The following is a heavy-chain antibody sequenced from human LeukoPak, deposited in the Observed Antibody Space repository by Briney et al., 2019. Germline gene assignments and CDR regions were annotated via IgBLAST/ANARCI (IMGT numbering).Heavy chain of an antibody. CDR2: ISGSGGST. Sequence: GGSLRLSCAASGFTLSTYTMNWVRQAPGKGLEWVSAISGSGGSTYYADSVKGRFTISRDNSKNTLYLQMNSLRAEDTALYYCARDWHYYDSSGYYIPSYFDYWGQGTLVTVSS. CDR1: GFTLSTYT. V-gene: IGHV3-23*01. CDR3: ARDWHYYDSSGYYIPSYFDY. D-gene: IGHD3-22*01. J-gene: IGHJ4*02.